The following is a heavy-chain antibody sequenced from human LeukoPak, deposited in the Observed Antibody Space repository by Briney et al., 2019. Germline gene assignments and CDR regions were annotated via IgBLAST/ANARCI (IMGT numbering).Heavy chain of an antibody. CDR3: AREGVHCSGGSCLKAY. D-gene: IGHD2-15*01. CDR1: GYSFTSYW. J-gene: IGHJ4*02. CDR2: IKKDGSEK. V-gene: IGHV3-7*05. Sequence: GESLKISCKGSGYSFTSYWIGWVRQMPGKGLEWVANIKKDGSEKYYMDSVKGRFTISRDNAENSVYLQMNSLRAEDTAVYFCAREGVHCSGGSCLKAYWGQGTQVTVSS.